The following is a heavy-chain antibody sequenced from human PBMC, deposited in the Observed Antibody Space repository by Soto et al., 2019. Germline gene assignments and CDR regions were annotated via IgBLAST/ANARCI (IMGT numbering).Heavy chain of an antibody. CDR3: ARAFGAGNGGFFDP. CDR1: GFTFSSYA. CDR2: ISGSGGST. Sequence: RLSCAASGFTFSSYAMSWVRQAPGKGLEWVSAISGSGGSTYYADSVKGRFTISRDNSKNTLYLQMNSLRDDDTAVYFCARAFGAGNGGFFDPWGQGTLVTVSS. V-gene: IGHV3-23*01. J-gene: IGHJ5*02. D-gene: IGHD3-3*01.